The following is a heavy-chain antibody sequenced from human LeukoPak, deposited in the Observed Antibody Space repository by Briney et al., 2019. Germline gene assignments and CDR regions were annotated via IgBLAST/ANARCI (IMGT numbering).Heavy chain of an antibody. D-gene: IGHD3-22*01. V-gene: IGHV5-51*01. CDR1: GYSFTSYW. CDR2: IYPGDSDT. Sequence: GESLKISCKGSGYSFTSYWIGWVRQMPGKGLEWMGIIYPGDSDTRYSPSFQGQVTISADKSISTAYLQWSGLKASDTAMYYCARRRPLSYYYDSSGYYPGWFDYWGQGTLVTVSS. CDR3: ARRRPLSYYYDSSGYYPGWFDY. J-gene: IGHJ4*02.